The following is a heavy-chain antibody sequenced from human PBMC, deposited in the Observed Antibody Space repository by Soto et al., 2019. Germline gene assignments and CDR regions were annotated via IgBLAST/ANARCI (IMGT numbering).Heavy chain of an antibody. CDR2: ISGSGGST. D-gene: IGHD1-1*01. CDR1: GFTFSSYA. V-gene: IGHV3-23*01. CDR3: AKDRDAVDDGALLDY. Sequence: EVQLLESGGGLVQPGGSLRLSCAASGFTFSSYAMSWVRQAPGKGLEWVSAISGSGGSTYYADSVKGRFTISRDNSKNTLYLQMNSLRAEDTAVYYSAKDRDAVDDGALLDYWGQGTLVTVSS. J-gene: IGHJ4*02.